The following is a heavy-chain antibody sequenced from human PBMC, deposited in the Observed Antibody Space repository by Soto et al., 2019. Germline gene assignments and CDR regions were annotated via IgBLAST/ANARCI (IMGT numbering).Heavy chain of an antibody. D-gene: IGHD4-17*01. CDR3: ASSYGDYVSY. J-gene: IGHJ4*02. CDR1: GGSISSSSYY. V-gene: IGHV4-39*01. CDR2: IYYSGSS. Sequence: QLQLQESGPGLVKPSETLSLTCTVSGGSISSSSYYWGWIRQPPGKGLEWIGSIYYSGSSYYNPSLKGRVTISVDTSKNQFSLKLSSVTAADTAVYYCASSYGDYVSYWGQGTLVTVSS.